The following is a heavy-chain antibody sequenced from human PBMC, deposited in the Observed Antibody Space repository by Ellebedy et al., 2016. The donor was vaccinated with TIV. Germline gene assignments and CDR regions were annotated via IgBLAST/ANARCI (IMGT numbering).Heavy chain of an antibody. J-gene: IGHJ3*02. Sequence: ASVKVSCKASGGTFSSFAITWVRQAPGQGLEWMGGIIPIFGTTNYAQKFQGRVTITADESTSTSYLELSSLRSEDTALYYCASPRRVHVFDTWGQGTMVTVSS. D-gene: IGHD2-2*01. CDR1: GGTFSSFA. CDR2: IIPIFGTT. CDR3: ASPRRVHVFDT. V-gene: IGHV1-69*13.